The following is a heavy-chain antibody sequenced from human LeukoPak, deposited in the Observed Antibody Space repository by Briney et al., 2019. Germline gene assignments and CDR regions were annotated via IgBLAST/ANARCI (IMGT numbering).Heavy chain of an antibody. CDR3: ARDSLYGVVDY. CDR1: GYTFTSYY. V-gene: IGHV1-46*01. J-gene: IGHJ4*02. D-gene: IGHD4-17*01. Sequence: ASVKVSCKTSGYTFTSYYIHWVRQAPGQGLEWMGIINPSGGSTSYTQKFQGRVTMTRDTSTSTVDMYLSSLRSEDTAVYYCARDSLYGVVDYWGQGTLVTVSS. CDR2: INPSGGST.